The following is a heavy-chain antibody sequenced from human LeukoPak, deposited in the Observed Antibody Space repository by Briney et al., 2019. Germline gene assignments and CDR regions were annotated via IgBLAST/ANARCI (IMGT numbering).Heavy chain of an antibody. CDR2: IYPSDSDS. J-gene: IGHJ5*01. D-gene: IGHD2-21*02. V-gene: IGHV5-51*01. CDR1: EYSFTSYW. Sequence: GEALKISCKGSEYSFTSYWIGWVRQMPGKGLECMGVIYPSDSDSRYSPSFQGQVTISADKSIGTAYLQWSSLKASDTAMYYCARLPYCGGDCYPNWFDSWGQGTLVTVSS. CDR3: ARLPYCGGDCYPNWFDS.